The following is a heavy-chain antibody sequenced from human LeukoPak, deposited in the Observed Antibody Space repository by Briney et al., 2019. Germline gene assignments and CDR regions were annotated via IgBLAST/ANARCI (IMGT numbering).Heavy chain of an antibody. CDR1: GGTFSSYA. V-gene: IGHV1-69*13. Sequence: SVKVSCKASGGTFSSYAISWVRQAPGQGLEWMGGIIPIFGTANYAQKFQGRVTITADESTSTAYMELSSLRSEDTAVYYCARCVRYFDCPYGMDVWGKGTTVTVSS. D-gene: IGHD3-9*01. J-gene: IGHJ6*04. CDR3: ARCVRYFDCPYGMDV. CDR2: IIPIFGTA.